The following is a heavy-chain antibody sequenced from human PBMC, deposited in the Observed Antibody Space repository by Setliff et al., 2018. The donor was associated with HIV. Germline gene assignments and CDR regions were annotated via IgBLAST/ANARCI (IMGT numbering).Heavy chain of an antibody. J-gene: IGHJ4*02. CDR2: IYPSDSNI. D-gene: IGHD2-15*01. V-gene: IGHV5-51*01. CDR3: ARGRGGYFGGGRYYNLPYFDS. CDR1: QYTFTTYW. Sequence: PGESLKISCKGSQYTFTTYWIGWVRQVPGRGLEWMALIYPSDSNIYYNPSFQDRVTISVEKPIATAYLQWSSLKTSDTAIYYCARGRGGYFGGGRYYNLPYFDSWGQGTLVTVSS.